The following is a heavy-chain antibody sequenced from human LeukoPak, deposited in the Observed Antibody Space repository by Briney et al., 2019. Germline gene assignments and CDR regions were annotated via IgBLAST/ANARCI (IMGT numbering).Heavy chain of an antibody. CDR1: SGSFSGDL. V-gene: IGHV4-34*01. D-gene: IGHD2-2*01. Sequence: SETLSLTCDVPSGSFSGDLWSWIRQSPGKGLEWIGEVNYRGSPHYNPSLESRVTISVDTSKNQLSLKLTSVTAADTALYYCSRSGLTGMREYERADYYYYGMDLWGQGTAVTV. J-gene: IGHJ6*02. CDR2: VNYRGSP. CDR3: SRSGLTGMREYERADYYYYGMDL.